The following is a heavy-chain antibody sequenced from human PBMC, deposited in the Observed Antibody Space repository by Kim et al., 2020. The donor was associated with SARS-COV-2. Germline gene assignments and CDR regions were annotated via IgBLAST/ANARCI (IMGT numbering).Heavy chain of an antibody. D-gene: IGHD3-3*01. CDR3: ARGELDYDFWSGYYRGRWFDP. CDR1: GGSFSGYY. CDR2: INHSGST. V-gene: IGHV4-34*01. Sequence: SETLSITCAVYGGSFSGYYWSWIRQPPGKGLEWIGEINHSGSTNYNPSLKSRVTISVDTSKNQFSLKLSSVTAADTAVYYCARGELDYDFWSGYYRGRWFDPWGQGTLVTVSS. J-gene: IGHJ5*02.